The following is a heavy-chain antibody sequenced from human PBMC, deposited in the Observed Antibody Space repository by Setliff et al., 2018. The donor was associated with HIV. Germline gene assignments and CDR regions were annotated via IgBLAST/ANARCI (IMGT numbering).Heavy chain of an antibody. CDR3: AGLATWAYYYYYMDV. CDR2: IYSGGST. V-gene: IGHV3-66*02. CDR1: EFTVSTYY. J-gene: IGHJ6*03. D-gene: IGHD3-3*02. Sequence: GGSLRLSCAASEFTVSTYYMTWVRQAPGKGLEWVSVIYSGGSTFYADSVRGRFTISRDSSKNTLYLQMDSLRPEDTAIYYCAGLATWAYYYYYMDVWGKGTTVTVSS.